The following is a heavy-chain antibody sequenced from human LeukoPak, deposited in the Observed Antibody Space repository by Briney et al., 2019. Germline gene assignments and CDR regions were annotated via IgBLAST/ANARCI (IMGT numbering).Heavy chain of an antibody. J-gene: IGHJ4*02. CDR2: IYYSGST. CDR1: GGSISSYY. V-gene: IGHV4-59*01. Sequence: SETLSLNCTVSGGSISSYYWRWIRQPPGKGLGWIGYIYYSGSTNYNPSLTSRVTISVDTSKNQFSLKLSSVTAADTAVYYCARTYDYGGNAPFDHRGQGTLVTVSS. D-gene: IGHD4-23*01. CDR3: ARTYDYGGNAPFDH.